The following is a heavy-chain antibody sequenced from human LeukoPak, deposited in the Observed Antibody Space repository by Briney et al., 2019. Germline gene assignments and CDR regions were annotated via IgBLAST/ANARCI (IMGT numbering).Heavy chain of an antibody. J-gene: IGHJ4*02. Sequence: SGTLSLTCAVYGGSFSGYYWSWIRQPPGKGLEWIGEINHSGSTNYNPSLKSRVTISVDTSQNQFSLKLSSVTAADTAMYYCARGLETYYDFWSGYYYFDYWGQGTLVTVSS. V-gene: IGHV4-34*01. CDR2: INHSGST. CDR1: GGSFSGYY. D-gene: IGHD3-3*01. CDR3: ARGLETYYDFWSGYYYFDY.